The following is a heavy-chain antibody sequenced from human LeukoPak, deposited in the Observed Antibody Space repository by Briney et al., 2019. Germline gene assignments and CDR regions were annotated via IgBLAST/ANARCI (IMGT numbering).Heavy chain of an antibody. V-gene: IGHV4-39*01. CDR1: GGSISSSSYY. D-gene: IGHD4-17*01. CDR3: ARRNKVPTTVTTEGFAI. J-gene: IGHJ4*02. Sequence: PSETLSLTCTVSGGSISSSSYYWGWIRHPPGKGLEWIGSIYYSGSTYYNPSLKGRVTISVDTSKNQFSLKLSSVTAADTAVYYCARRNKVPTTVTTEGFAIWGQGTLVTVSS. CDR2: IYYSGST.